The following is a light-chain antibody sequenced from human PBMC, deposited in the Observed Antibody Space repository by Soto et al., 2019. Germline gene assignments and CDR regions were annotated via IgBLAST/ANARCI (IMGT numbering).Light chain of an antibody. Sequence: QSALTQPRSVSGSPGQSVTISCTGTSSDVGDYNYVSWYQQRPGKAPKLMIYDVSKRPSGVPDRFSGSKSGTTASLTISGLQTEDEADYYCCSYAGSVIFGGGTKVTVL. CDR2: DVS. V-gene: IGLV2-11*01. J-gene: IGLJ2*01. CDR1: SSDVGDYNY. CDR3: CSYAGSVI.